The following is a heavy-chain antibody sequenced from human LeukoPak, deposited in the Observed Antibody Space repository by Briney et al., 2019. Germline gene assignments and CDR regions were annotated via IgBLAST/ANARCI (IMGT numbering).Heavy chain of an antibody. CDR2: THTSGSP. J-gene: IGHJ5*02. V-gene: IGHV4-4*09. CDR1: GGSMTHYF. CDR3: ARATQRYCSGTTCFPYWFDT. D-gene: IGHD2-2*01. Sequence: SGTLSLTCTVSGGSMTHYFWNWIRQPPGKGLEWIGYTHTSGSPDYSRSLKSRVTISLDTSKNQFSLMLSSVTAADTAVYFCARATQRYCSGTTCFPYWFDTWGQGALATVSS.